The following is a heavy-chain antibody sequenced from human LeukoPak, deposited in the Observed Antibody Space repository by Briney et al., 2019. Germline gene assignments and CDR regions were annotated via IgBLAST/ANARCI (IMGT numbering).Heavy chain of an antibody. CDR2: ISGSGGST. Sequence: PGGSLRLSCAASGYTFSSYAMSWVRHAPGKGLEWVSAISGSGGSTYYADSVKGRFTISRDKSKNTLYLQMNSLRAEDTAVYYCAKGEQGWPCGNWFDPWGQGTLVTVSS. CDR1: GYTFSSYA. CDR3: AKGEQGWPCGNWFDP. J-gene: IGHJ5*02. V-gene: IGHV3-23*01. D-gene: IGHD6-19*01.